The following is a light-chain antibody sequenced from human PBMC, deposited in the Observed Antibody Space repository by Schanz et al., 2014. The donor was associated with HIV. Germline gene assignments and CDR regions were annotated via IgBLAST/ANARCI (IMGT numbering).Light chain of an antibody. J-gene: IGKJ2*01. V-gene: IGKV1-5*03. CDR2: RAS. CDR3: QQSYTTPYT. Sequence: DIQMTQSPSTLSASVGDRVTITCRASQSISTWLAWYQQKPGKAPKLLISRASSLESGVPSTFSGAGSGTDFTLTISSLQPDDFATYYCQQSYTTPYTFGPGTKLEIK. CDR1: QSISTW.